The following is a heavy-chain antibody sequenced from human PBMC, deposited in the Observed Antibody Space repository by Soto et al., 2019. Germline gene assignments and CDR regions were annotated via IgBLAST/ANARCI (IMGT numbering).Heavy chain of an antibody. V-gene: IGHV1-3*04. CDR1: GYTFTSYG. Sequence: QVDLVQSGAEVKEPGASARISCEASGYTFTSYGIHWVRQAPGQRLEWMGWINTGSSNTRYSPEFQARVTITRDTSASTAYMELNSLRSEDTAVYYCAMAMTTAGYIYFDQWGQGTLVTVSS. J-gene: IGHJ4*02. CDR3: AMAMTTAGYIYFDQ. CDR2: INTGSSNT. D-gene: IGHD3-9*01.